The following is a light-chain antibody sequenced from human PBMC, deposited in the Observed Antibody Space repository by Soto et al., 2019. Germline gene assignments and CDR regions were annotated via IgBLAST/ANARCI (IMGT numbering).Light chain of an antibody. CDR3: QVWHSGGDQSV. J-gene: IGLJ3*02. CDR1: NIGSES. CDR2: DDS. Sequence: SYELTQPPSVSVAPGQTARITCGGNNIGSESVHWYQQKPGQAPMVVVYDDSDRPSGIPERFSGSNSGNTATLTISRVEGGDEADYYCQVWHSGGDQSVFGGGTKLTVL. V-gene: IGLV3-21*02.